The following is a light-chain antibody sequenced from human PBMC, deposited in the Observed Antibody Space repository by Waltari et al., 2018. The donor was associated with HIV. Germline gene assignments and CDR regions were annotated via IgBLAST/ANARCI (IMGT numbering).Light chain of an antibody. CDR1: QTVGSH. CDR3: QQYNNWPPYT. J-gene: IGKJ2*01. V-gene: IGKV3-15*01. Sequence: ERVMTQSPATLSVSPGERATLSCRASQTVGSHLAWYQQNPGQAPGLLIYEASTRARGVSARFNGSGTGTDFTLTISSLQSEDFAVYYCQQYNNWPPYTFGQGTKVEIK. CDR2: EAS.